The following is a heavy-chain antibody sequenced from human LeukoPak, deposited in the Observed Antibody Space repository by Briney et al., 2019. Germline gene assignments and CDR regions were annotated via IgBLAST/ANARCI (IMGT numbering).Heavy chain of an antibody. J-gene: IGHJ3*02. CDR3: ARDTALFRAYDI. Sequence: SETLSLTCAVYGGSFSGYYWGWIRQPPGKGLEWIASVYHSGSTSYNPSLKSRLTISVHKSKNQFSLKLSSVTAADTAVYYCARDTALFRAYDIWGQGTLVTVSS. CDR1: GGSFSGYY. CDR2: VYHSGST. V-gene: IGHV4-38-2*02.